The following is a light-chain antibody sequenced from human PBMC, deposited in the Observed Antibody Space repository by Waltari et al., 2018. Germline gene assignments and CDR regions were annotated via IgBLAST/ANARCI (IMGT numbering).Light chain of an antibody. CDR2: DVT. V-gene: IGLV2-14*03. J-gene: IGLJ2*01. Sequence: QSALTQPASVSGSPEQSITISCTGTTSDVGRYNYVSWYQQHPGKAPKLMVYDVTNRPSGVSNRFSGSKSGNTASLTISGLQAEDEADYYCSSYTSINTLVVFGGGTKLTVL. CDR1: TSDVGRYNY. CDR3: SSYTSINTLVV.